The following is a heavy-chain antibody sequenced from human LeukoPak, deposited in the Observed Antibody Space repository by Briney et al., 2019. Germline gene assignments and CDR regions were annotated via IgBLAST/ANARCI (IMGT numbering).Heavy chain of an antibody. D-gene: IGHD6-19*01. CDR2: MNPNSGNT. V-gene: IGHV1-8*01. CDR1: GYTFTSYD. Sequence: ASVKVSCKASGYTFTSYDINWVRQATGQGLEWMGWMNPNSGNTGSAQKFQGRVTMTRNTSISTAYMELSSLRSEDTAVYYCARVILDGLSGSSGWLGGFDYWGQGTLVTVSS. CDR3: ARVILDGLSGSSGWLGGFDY. J-gene: IGHJ4*02.